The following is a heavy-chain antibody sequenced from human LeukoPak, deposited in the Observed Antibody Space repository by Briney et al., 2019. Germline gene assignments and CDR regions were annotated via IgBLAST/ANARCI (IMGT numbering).Heavy chain of an antibody. J-gene: IGHJ4*02. CDR3: ARGAEVQLWSYYFDY. CDR2: IRYDGSNK. V-gene: IGHV3-30*02. Sequence: TGGSLRLSCAASGFTFSSYGMHWVRQAPGKGLEWVAFIRYDGSNKYYADSVKGRFTISRDNSKNTLYLQMNSLRAEDTALYYCARGAEVQLWSYYFDYWGQGTLVTVSS. CDR1: GFTFSSYG. D-gene: IGHD5-18*01.